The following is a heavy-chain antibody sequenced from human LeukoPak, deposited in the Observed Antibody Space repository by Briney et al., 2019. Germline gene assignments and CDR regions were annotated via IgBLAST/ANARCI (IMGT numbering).Heavy chain of an antibody. CDR1: GFIFSNYA. D-gene: IGHD1-26*01. J-gene: IGHJ6*03. Sequence: GGSLRLSCAASGFIFSNYAMSWVRQAPGKGLQWVSAFSGSGGSTYYADSVKGRFTISRDNSKNTLYLQMNSLRAEDTAVYYCAKGGQTQVGYYYYMDVWGKGTTVTISS. CDR2: FSGSGGST. CDR3: AKGGQTQVGYYYYMDV. V-gene: IGHV3-23*01.